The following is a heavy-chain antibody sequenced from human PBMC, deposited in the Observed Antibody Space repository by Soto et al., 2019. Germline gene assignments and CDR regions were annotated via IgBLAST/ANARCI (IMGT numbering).Heavy chain of an antibody. D-gene: IGHD6-19*01. V-gene: IGHV4-4*09. Sequence: PSATLSLTCTVSGDSIGNSHWSWIRQPPGKGLEWIGLTFSRGSATYTPSLKSRVTISVDTSKKHLSLNLTSVTAADTAVYFCARARIVVAGTIVDSGAQGTLVTVSS. J-gene: IGHJ4*02. CDR2: TFSRGSA. CDR1: GDSIGNSH. CDR3: ARARIVVAGTIVDS.